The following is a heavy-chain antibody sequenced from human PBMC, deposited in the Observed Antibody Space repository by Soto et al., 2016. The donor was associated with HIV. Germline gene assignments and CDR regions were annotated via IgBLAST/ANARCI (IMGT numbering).Heavy chain of an antibody. CDR1: GFTFSSYA. J-gene: IGHJ4*02. D-gene: IGHD3-10*01. Sequence: EVQLLESGGGLVQPGGSLRLSCAASGFTFSSYAMSWVRQAPGKGLEWVSAVSSTGGSTYYADSVKGRFTISRDNSKNTLYLHMNSLRAEDTAVYYCAKVSSTYYYGSGSYYGDWGQGTLVTSPQ. V-gene: IGHV3-23*01. CDR3: AKVSSTYYYGSGSYYGD. CDR2: VSSTGGST.